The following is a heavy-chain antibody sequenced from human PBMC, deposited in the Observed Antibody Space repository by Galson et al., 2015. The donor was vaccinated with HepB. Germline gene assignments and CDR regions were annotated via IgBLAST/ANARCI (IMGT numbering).Heavy chain of an antibody. CDR1: GFTFSSYG. D-gene: IGHD3-22*01. Sequence: SLRLSCAASGFTFSSYGMHWVRQAPGKGLEWVAFIRYDGSNKYYADSVKGRFTISRDNSKNTLYLQMNSLRAEDTAVYYCAKNVMGRMMIVVPGLQYYFDYWGQGTLVTVSS. J-gene: IGHJ4*02. CDR2: IRYDGSNK. V-gene: IGHV3-30*02. CDR3: AKNVMGRMMIVVPGLQYYFDY.